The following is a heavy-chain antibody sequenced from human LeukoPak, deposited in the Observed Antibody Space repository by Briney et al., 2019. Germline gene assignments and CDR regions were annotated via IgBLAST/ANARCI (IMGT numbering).Heavy chain of an antibody. CDR2: ISGSGGST. CDR3: AKGGVVPAARGSLNWFDP. J-gene: IGHJ5*02. V-gene: IGHV3-23*01. Sequence: GGSLRLSCAASGFTFSSYAMSWVRQAPGKGLEWVSAISGSGGSTYYADSVKGRFTISRDNSKNTLYLQMNSLRAEDTAVYYCAKGGVVPAARGSLNWFDPWGQGTLVTVSS. D-gene: IGHD2-2*01. CDR1: GFTFSSYA.